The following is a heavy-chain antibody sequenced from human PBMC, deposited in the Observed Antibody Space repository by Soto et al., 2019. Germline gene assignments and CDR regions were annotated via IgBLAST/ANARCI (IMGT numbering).Heavy chain of an antibody. CDR1: GFTFSSYG. CDR3: ARDKVPAAPYYYGMDV. D-gene: IGHD2-2*01. CDR2: IWYDGSNK. J-gene: IGHJ6*02. Sequence: QVQLVESGGGVVQPGRSLRLSCAASGFTFSSYGMHWVRQAPGKGLEWVAVIWYDGSNKYYADSVKGRFTISRDNSKNTLYLQMNSLRAEDTAVYYCARDKVPAAPYYYGMDVWGQGTTVTVSS. V-gene: IGHV3-33*01.